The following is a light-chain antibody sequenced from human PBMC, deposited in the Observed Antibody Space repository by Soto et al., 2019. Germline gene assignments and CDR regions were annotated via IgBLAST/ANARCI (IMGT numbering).Light chain of an antibody. Sequence: QSVLTQPASVSGSPGQSITISCTGTSSDIGNYNYVSWYQQHPGKAPKLMISDVSNRPSGVSNRFSGSKSGNTASLTVSGLLPEDEADYYWSSCTTSNPLVFGGGTKLTVL. CDR2: DVS. CDR3: SSCTTSNPLV. CDR1: SSDIGNYNY. V-gene: IGLV2-14*01. J-gene: IGLJ2*01.